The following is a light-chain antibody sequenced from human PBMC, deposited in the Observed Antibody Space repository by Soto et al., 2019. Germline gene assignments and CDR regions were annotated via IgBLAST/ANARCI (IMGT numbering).Light chain of an antibody. Sequence: QSVLTQPPSATGTPGQKVTISCSGNNSNIGRNSVNWYRQLPGTAPKVLVYSDNHRPSGVPARFSGSKSGTSASLAISGLQSEDEADYYCATWDDSLNGPVFGGGTKLTVL. CDR2: SDN. V-gene: IGLV1-44*01. CDR3: ATWDDSLNGPV. J-gene: IGLJ3*02. CDR1: NSNIGRNS.